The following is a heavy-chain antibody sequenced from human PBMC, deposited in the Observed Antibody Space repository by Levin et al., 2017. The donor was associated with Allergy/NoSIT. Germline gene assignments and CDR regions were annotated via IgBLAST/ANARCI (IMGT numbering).Heavy chain of an antibody. CDR1: GFVFTSVG. Sequence: PGGSLRLSCAASGFVFTSVGIHWVRQAPGKGLEWVAVISYDGRNKYYADPVKGRFTISRDNSKNTVYLQMNSLRAEDTAMYYCAKGYSGYDYAFDIWGQGTMVTVSS. CDR2: ISYDGRNK. D-gene: IGHD5-12*01. V-gene: IGHV3-30*18. CDR3: AKGYSGYDYAFDI. J-gene: IGHJ3*02.